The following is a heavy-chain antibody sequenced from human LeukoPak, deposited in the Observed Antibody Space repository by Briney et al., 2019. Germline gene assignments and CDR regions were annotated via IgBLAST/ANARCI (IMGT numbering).Heavy chain of an antibody. CDR1: GFTFSGYW. J-gene: IGHJ4*02. D-gene: IGHD3-22*01. Sequence: PGGSLRLSCVASGFTFSGYWMHWVRQAPGKGLVWISRINSDGSTTNYADSVNGRFTISRDNAKNSLYLQMNSLRAEDTAVYYCAREAGAVTMIVVALDYWGQGTLVTVSS. CDR2: INSDGSTT. CDR3: AREAGAVTMIVVALDY. V-gene: IGHV3-74*01.